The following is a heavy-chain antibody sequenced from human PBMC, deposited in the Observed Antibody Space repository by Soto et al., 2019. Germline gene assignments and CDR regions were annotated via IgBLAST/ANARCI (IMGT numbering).Heavy chain of an antibody. Sequence: GESLKISCKGSGYSFTSYWIGWVRQMPGKGLEWMGIIYPGDSDTRYSPSFQGQVTISADKSISTAYLQWSSLKASDTAMYYCARLKIYSNYGSLLVHWFDPWGQGTLVTVSS. CDR3: ARLKIYSNYGSLLVHWFDP. CDR2: IYPGDSDT. J-gene: IGHJ5*02. CDR1: GYSFTSYW. D-gene: IGHD4-4*01. V-gene: IGHV5-51*01.